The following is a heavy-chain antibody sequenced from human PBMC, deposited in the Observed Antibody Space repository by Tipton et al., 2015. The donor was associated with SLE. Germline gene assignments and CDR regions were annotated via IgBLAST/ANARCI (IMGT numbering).Heavy chain of an antibody. CDR1: GFTVISNY. CDR3: AKEGSNSGSFFHH. V-gene: IGHV3-53*01. D-gene: IGHD3-10*01. Sequence: SLRLFCAASGFTVISNYMTWVRQAPGRGLEWVSVINVGGITYYTDSVKGRFTISRDNSKNTLYLQMNSLRAEDTAVYYCAKEGSNSGSFFHHWGQGTLVTVSS. CDR2: INVGGIT. J-gene: IGHJ4*02.